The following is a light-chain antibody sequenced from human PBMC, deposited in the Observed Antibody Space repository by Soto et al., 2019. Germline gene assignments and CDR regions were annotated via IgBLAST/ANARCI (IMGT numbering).Light chain of an antibody. CDR2: DNT. CDR1: SSNIGAHYD. CDR3: QSYDISLRGFV. J-gene: IGLJ1*01. Sequence: QSVLTQPPSVSGAPGQRVTISCTGSSSNIGAHYDVHWYQQLLGTAPRLLIFDNTNRPSGVPDRFSASKSDTSASLAISGLQAEDEADYYCQSYDISLRGFVFGTGTKLTVL. V-gene: IGLV1-40*01.